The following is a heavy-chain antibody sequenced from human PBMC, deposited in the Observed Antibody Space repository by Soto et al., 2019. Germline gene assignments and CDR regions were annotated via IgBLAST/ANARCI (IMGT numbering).Heavy chain of an antibody. J-gene: IGHJ4*02. CDR2: IRNEPYGYTT. CDR1: GFSLSDHY. Sequence: EVQLVASGGGLVQPGGSLRLSCVASGFSLSDHYMDWVRQAPGKGLEWLGLIRNEPYGYTTNDAASVKGRFTISRDDSKNSLFLQMNSLTAEDAAVDYGAYVTWNRDYLPWGQRTVVTVSS. V-gene: IGHV3-72*01. D-gene: IGHD4-17*01. CDR3: AYVTWNRDYLP.